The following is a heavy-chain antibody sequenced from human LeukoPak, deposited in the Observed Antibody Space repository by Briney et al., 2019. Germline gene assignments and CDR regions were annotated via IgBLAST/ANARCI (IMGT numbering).Heavy chain of an antibody. D-gene: IGHD3-10*01. V-gene: IGHV5-51*01. J-gene: IGHJ4*02. CDR2: IYPGDSDT. CDR3: ARSGPKDNMYYYASGIDN. Sequence: GESLKISCMGSGYSFTSHWIGWVRQMPGKGLEWMAIIYPGDSDTRYSPSFQGQVTISVDKSISTAYPQWSSLKASDTAMYYCARSGPKDNMYYYASGIDNWGLGTLVTVSS. CDR1: GYSFTSHW.